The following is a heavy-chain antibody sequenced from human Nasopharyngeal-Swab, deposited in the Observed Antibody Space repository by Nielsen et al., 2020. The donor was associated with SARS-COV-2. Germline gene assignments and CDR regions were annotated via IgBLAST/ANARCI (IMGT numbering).Heavy chain of an antibody. Sequence: WIRQPPGKGLEWMGRIDPSDSYTNYSPSFQGHVTISADKSISTAYLQWSSLKASDTAMYYCARGVLTSVSYYYYGMDVWGQGTTVTVSS. CDR3: ARGVLTSVSYYYYGMDV. V-gene: IGHV5-10-1*01. CDR2: IDPSDSYT. D-gene: IGHD2-8*01. J-gene: IGHJ6*02.